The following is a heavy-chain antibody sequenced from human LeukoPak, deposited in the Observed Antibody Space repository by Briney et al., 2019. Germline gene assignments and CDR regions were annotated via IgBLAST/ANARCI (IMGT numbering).Heavy chain of an antibody. CDR1: GFTFNDYA. Sequence: PGGSLRLSCAGSGFTFNDYAMHWGRQAPGKGLEWGSGLCWNSGSIGYADSVKGRFTISRDNAKNSLYLQMNSLRVEDTAVYYCARCTTGRTFGSLREIKRSREIDYWGQGTLVTVSS. D-gene: IGHD1-1*01. CDR2: LCWNSGSI. CDR3: ARCTTGRTFGSLREIKRSREIDY. V-gene: IGHV3-9*01. J-gene: IGHJ4*02.